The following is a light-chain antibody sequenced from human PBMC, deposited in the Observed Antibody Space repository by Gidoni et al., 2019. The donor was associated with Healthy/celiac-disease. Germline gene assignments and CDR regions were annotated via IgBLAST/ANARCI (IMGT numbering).Light chain of an antibody. CDR1: QSVSSSY. Sequence: EIVFTTSPGTLSFSPGERATLSCRASQSVSSSYFAWYQQKPGQAPRLLIYGASRRATGIPDRCSGSGAGTDFTLTISRLEPEDFAVYYCQQYGSSPSLTFGGGTKVEIK. J-gene: IGKJ4*01. V-gene: IGKV3-20*01. CDR2: GAS. CDR3: QQYGSSPSLT.